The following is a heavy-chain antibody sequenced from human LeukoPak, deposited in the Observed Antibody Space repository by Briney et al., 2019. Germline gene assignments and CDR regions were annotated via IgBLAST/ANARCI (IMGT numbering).Heavy chain of an antibody. CDR3: ARGGYYDSSGYYATGD. D-gene: IGHD3-22*01. V-gene: IGHV3-21*01. CDR2: ISSSSVYI. J-gene: IGHJ4*02. Sequence: GGSLRLSCAASGFTFSTYSMTWVRQSPGRGLEWVSSISSSSVYIYYADSVKGRFIISRDNAKTSVYLEMNSLRAEDTALYYCARGGYYDSSGYYATGDWGQGTLVTVSS. CDR1: GFTFSTYS.